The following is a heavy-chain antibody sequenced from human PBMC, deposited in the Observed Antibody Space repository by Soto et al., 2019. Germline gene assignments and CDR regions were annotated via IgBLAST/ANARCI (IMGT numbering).Heavy chain of an antibody. CDR1: GYTFSSHG. Sequence: QVQLVQSGAEVKKPGASVKVSCKLSGYTFSSHGLSWVRQAPGQGLEWLGWISTWSGDTNYAQKFQGRVTMTIDRGTSTAYMEVKSLRSDDTAVYYCARDYTITREDCFDPWGQGTLVTVSS. CDR3: ARDYTITREDCFDP. D-gene: IGHD3-10*01. V-gene: IGHV1-18*01. J-gene: IGHJ5*02. CDR2: ISTWSGDT.